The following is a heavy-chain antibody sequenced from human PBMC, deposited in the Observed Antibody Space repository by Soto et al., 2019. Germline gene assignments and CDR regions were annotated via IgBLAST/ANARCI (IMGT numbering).Heavy chain of an antibody. V-gene: IGHV5-51*01. CDR1: GYRFTIYR. Sequence: PGESLKISCQGSGYRFTIYRIGWVRQMPGKGLEWMGIIYPGDSETTYSPSFQGQVTISADKSISTAYLQWSSVKAADTAIYYCVRHSNSPSYYYYGMDVWGQGTTVTVSS. CDR3: VRHSNSPSYYYYGMDV. CDR2: IYPGDSET. D-gene: IGHD1-26*01. J-gene: IGHJ6*02.